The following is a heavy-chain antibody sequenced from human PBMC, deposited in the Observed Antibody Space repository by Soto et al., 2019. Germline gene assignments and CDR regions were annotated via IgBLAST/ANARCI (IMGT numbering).Heavy chain of an antibody. CDR3: AQDMGDFGIRRGRDY. V-gene: IGHV3-23*01. CDR1: GFTFSSYA. CDR2: ISGSGGST. D-gene: IGHD3-16*01. J-gene: IGHJ4*02. Sequence: EVQLLESGGGLVQPGGSLRLSCAASGFTFSSYAMSWVRQAPGKGLEWVSAISGSGGSTYYADSVKGRFTISRDNTKNTLYLQMNSLRAEDTAVYYCAQDMGDFGIRRGRDYWGQGTLVTVSS.